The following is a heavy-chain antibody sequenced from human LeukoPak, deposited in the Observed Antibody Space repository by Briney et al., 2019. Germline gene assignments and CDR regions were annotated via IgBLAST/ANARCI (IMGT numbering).Heavy chain of an antibody. CDR2: IYSGGST. D-gene: IGHD5-18*01. CDR1: GFTFSSYA. J-gene: IGHJ4*02. Sequence: GGSLRLSCAASGFTFSSYAMSWVRQAPGKGLEWVSLIYSGGSTYYAASVKGRFTISRDNSKNTLYLQMNSLRPEDTAVYYCAKGYNYAYEYWGQGTLVTVSS. CDR3: AKGYNYAYEY. V-gene: IGHV3-23*03.